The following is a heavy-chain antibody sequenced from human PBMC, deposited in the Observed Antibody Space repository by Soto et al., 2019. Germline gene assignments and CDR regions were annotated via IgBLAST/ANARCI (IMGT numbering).Heavy chain of an antibody. V-gene: IGHV4-59*01. D-gene: IGHD2-15*01. CDR2: TFHGGNA. CDR3: ARAHAPTLPFDY. Sequence: SETLSLTCTVSGGSMRNVYWSWIRQPPGKRLEWIGFTFHGGNAKYNPSLKSRVTISIDTSKSQFSLSLDSVTAADTAVYFCARAHAPTLPFDYWGLGTLVTVSS. J-gene: IGHJ4*01. CDR1: GGSMRNVY.